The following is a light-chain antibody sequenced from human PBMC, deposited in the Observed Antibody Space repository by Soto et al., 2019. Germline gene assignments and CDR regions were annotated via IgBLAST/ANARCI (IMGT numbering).Light chain of an antibody. CDR2: DAS. Sequence: EIVLTQSPATLSFSPGGRATLSCRASQSVSSYLAWYQQKPGQAPRLLIYDASTRATGIPARFSGSGSGTDFTLTITSLEPEDFAVYYCQQRSNWPPTFGQGTKVDIK. CDR1: QSVSSY. V-gene: IGKV3-11*01. J-gene: IGKJ1*01. CDR3: QQRSNWPPT.